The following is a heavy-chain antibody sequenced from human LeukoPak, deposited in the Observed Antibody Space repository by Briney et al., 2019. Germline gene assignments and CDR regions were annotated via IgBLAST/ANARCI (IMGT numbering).Heavy chain of an antibody. CDR1: GFTVSSTY. D-gene: IGHD5-24*01. J-gene: IGHJ2*01. Sequence: PGGSLRLSCAASGFTVSSTYMSWVRQAPGKGLEWVSAISGGGDNTYYPDSVKGRFTVSRDNSKNTLYLQMNSLRVEDTAIYYCAKEGYKYWYFDLWGRGTLVTVSS. V-gene: IGHV3-23*01. CDR3: AKEGYKYWYFDL. CDR2: ISGGGDNT.